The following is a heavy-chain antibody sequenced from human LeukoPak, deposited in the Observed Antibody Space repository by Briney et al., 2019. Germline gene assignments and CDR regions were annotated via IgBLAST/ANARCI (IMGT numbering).Heavy chain of an antibody. D-gene: IGHD4-17*01. CDR3: AKDLSRTVTTAY. Sequence: AGGSLRLSCAASGFTFSSYAMHWVRQAPGKGLEWVAVISYDGNNKYYADSVEGRFTISRDNSKNTLYLQMNSLRAEDTAVYYCAKDLSRTVTTAYWGQGTLVTVSS. V-gene: IGHV3-30*04. CDR2: ISYDGNNK. CDR1: GFTFSSYA. J-gene: IGHJ4*02.